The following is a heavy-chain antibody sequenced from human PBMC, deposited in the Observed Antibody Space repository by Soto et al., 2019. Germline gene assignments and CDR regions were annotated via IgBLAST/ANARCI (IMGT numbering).Heavy chain of an antibody. V-gene: IGHV3-15*01. Sequence: GGSLRLSCAASGFTFSNAWMSWVRQAPGKGLEWVGRIKSKTDGGTTDYAAPVKGRFTISRDDSKNTLYLQMKSLKTEDQAVYYCTTDPEYCSGGSCYGLLNWFDPWGQGNLVTVS. CDR2: IKSKTDGGTT. CDR3: TTDPEYCSGGSCYGLLNWFDP. J-gene: IGHJ5*02. D-gene: IGHD2-15*01. CDR1: GFTFSNAW.